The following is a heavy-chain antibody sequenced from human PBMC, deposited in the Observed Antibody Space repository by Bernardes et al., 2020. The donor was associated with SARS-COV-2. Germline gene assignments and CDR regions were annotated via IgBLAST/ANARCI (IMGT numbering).Heavy chain of an antibody. J-gene: IGHJ6*02. CDR1: GGPIGSHY. Sequence: SETLSLTCTVSGGPIGSHYWSWIRQSPGKGLEWIGNVSFTGNTNHNPSLRSRAIIGIDTSKSQFSLRLNSVTAADAAVYYCARDVFLGSSWDQSYYGMDVWGQGTTVTVSS. CDR3: ARDVFLGSSWDQSYYGMDV. V-gene: IGHV4-59*11. CDR2: VSFTGNT. D-gene: IGHD6-13*01.